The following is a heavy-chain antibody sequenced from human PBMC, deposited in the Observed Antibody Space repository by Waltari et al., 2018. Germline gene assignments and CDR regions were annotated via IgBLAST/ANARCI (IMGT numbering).Heavy chain of an antibody. CDR2: INHSGST. V-gene: IGHV4-34*01. CDR1: GGSFSGYY. CDR3: ARAARADY. J-gene: IGHJ4*02. Sequence: QVRLQQWGAGLLKPSEALSRTCAVYGGSFSGYYWSWISQPPGKGQEWIGEINHSGSTNDNPSLKSRVTISVDPSKNQLSLKLCSWTAADTAVYYCARAARADYWAQGTLVTVSS. D-gene: IGHD2-15*01.